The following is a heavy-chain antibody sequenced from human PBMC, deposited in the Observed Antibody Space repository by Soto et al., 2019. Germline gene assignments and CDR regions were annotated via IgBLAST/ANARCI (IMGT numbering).Heavy chain of an antibody. J-gene: IGHJ4*02. V-gene: IGHV3-48*03. CDR1: GFTFSSYE. CDR2: IGSSGSAI. D-gene: IGHD6-19*01. Sequence: EVQLVESGGGLVQPGGSLRLSCAASGFTFSSYEMNWVRQAPGKGLEWVSYIGSSGSAIYFTDSVKGRFTISRDNAKNSLYLQMNSLRAEDTAVYYCARGGSSGWYYFDSWGQGTLVTVSS. CDR3: ARGGSSGWYYFDS.